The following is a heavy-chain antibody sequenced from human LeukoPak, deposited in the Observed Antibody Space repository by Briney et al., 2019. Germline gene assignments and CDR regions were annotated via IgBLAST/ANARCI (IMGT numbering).Heavy chain of an antibody. J-gene: IGHJ4*02. V-gene: IGHV1-2*02. CDR3: ARGGYYYDSSGESSPGY. Sequence: GVSVTVSCKASGYTFTGYYMHWVRQARGQGREWMGWINPNSGGTNYAQKFQGRVTMTRDTSISTAYMELSRLRSDDTAVYYCARGGYYYDSSGESSPGYWGQGTLVTVSS. CDR2: INPNSGGT. D-gene: IGHD3-22*01. CDR1: GYTFTGYY.